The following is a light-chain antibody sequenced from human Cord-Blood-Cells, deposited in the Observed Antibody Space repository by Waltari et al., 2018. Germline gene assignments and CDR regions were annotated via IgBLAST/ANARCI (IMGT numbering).Light chain of an antibody. V-gene: IGKV1D-8*01. CDR1: QGISSY. CDR3: QQYYSFPRT. Sequence: VIWMTQSPSLLSASTRDRVTLSCRRSQGISSYLAWYHEKPGKTPELLIYAASTLQSGVPSRFSGSGSGTDFTLTISCLQSEDFATYYCQQYYSFPRTFGQGTKVEIK. J-gene: IGKJ1*01. CDR2: AAS.